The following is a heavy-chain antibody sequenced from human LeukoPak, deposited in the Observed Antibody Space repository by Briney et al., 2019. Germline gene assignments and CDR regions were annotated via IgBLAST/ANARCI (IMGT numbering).Heavy chain of an antibody. CDR2: IKKDGSDK. CDR3: AKEALWFGAYYYYMDV. V-gene: IGHV3-7*03. J-gene: IGHJ6*03. CDR1: GFTFSSYW. Sequence: PGGSLRLSCAASGFTFSSYWMNWVRQAPGKGLEWVANIKKDGSDKNYLGSVKGRFTISRDNSKNTLYLQMNSLRAEDTAVYYCAKEALWFGAYYYYMDVWGKGTTVTVSS. D-gene: IGHD3-10*01.